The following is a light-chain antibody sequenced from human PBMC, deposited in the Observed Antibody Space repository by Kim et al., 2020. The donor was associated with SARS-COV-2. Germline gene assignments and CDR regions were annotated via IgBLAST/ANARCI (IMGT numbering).Light chain of an antibody. J-gene: IGLJ2*01. CDR3: SSRGVSDDYIVV. CDR1: NLRNYY. CDR2: NKD. Sequence: GQTVKITVQGDNLRNYYASWYQQKPGQAPLLVIYNKDGRPSGVPDRFSASSSGNTASLTITGAQAEDEADYYCSSRGVSDDYIVVFGGGTKVTVL. V-gene: IGLV3-19*01.